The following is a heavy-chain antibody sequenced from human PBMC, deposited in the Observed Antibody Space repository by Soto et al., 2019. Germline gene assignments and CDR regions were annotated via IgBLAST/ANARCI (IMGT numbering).Heavy chain of an antibody. V-gene: IGHV3-9*01. CDR3: SSAPTGGTWPVYFDW. CDR1: AFSFGDFA. Sequence: VQLVESGGGLVQPGRSLRLSCTASAFSFGDFAMHWVRQVPGKGLEWVSGINWNGNYIGHADSVKGRFTVSRDNAKNSLYLQMNRLRPEDTALYSLSSAPTGGTWPVYFDWWGRGTLVTVSS. CDR2: INWNGNYI. J-gene: IGHJ4*02. D-gene: IGHD2-15*01.